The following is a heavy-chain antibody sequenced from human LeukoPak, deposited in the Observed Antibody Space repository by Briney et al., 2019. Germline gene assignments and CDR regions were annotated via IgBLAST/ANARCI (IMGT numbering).Heavy chain of an antibody. CDR3: ARDRITMVRGVISFYFDY. D-gene: IGHD3-10*01. J-gene: IGHJ4*02. V-gene: IGHV3-30*04. Sequence: GGSLRLSCAASGFTFSSYAMHWVRQAPGKGLEWVAVISYDGSNKYYADSVKGRFTISRDNSKNTLYLQMNSLRAEDTAVYYCARDRITMVRGVISFYFDYWGQGTLVTVSS. CDR2: ISYDGSNK. CDR1: GFTFSSYA.